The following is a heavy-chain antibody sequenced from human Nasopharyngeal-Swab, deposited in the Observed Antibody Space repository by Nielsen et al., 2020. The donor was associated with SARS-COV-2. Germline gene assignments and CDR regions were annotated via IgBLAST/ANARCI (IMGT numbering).Heavy chain of an antibody. J-gene: IGHJ6*03. CDR1: GYTFTSYA. Sequence: ASVKVSCKASGYTFTSYAMHWVRQAPGQRLEWMGWINAGNGNTKYSQKFQGRVTITRDTSASTAYMELSSLRSEDTAMYYCARGGRYSSSSRIYYYMDVWGKGTTVTVSS. CDR2: INAGNGNT. CDR3: ARGGRYSSSSRIYYYMDV. V-gene: IGHV1-3*01. D-gene: IGHD6-6*01.